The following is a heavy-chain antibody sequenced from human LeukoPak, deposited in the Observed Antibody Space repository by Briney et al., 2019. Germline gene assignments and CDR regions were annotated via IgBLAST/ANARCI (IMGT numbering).Heavy chain of an antibody. CDR3: ARHGSAGHYYYYMDV. CDR1: GYSISNSYY. Sequence: KPSETLSLTCAVSGYSISNSYYRGWRRAPPGKGLGGIGNIFQSGSTFYNPSLKSRVTISVDTSKNQFTLKLSSVTAADTAVYYCARHGSAGHYYYYMDVWGKGTTVTVSS. CDR2: IFQSGST. V-gene: IGHV4-38-2*01. J-gene: IGHJ6*03. D-gene: IGHD5-24*01.